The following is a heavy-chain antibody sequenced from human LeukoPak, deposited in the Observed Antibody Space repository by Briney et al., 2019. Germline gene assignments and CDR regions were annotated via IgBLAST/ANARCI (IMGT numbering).Heavy chain of an antibody. CDR3: AREYCSSTSCPYYYYYYGMDV. V-gene: IGHV1-3*01. CDR2: INAGNVNT. Sequence: GASVKVSCKASGYTFTSYAMQWVRQAPGQRLEGRGGINAGNVNTKYSQKFQGRVTITRDTSASTAYMELSSLRSGDAAVYYCAREYCSSTSCPYYYYYYGMDVWGKGTTVTVSS. D-gene: IGHD2-2*01. CDR1: GYTFTSYA. J-gene: IGHJ6*04.